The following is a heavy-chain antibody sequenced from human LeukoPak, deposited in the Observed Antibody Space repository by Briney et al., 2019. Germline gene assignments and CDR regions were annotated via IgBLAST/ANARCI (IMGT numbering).Heavy chain of an antibody. Sequence: GGSLRLSCAASGFTFSDYYMSWIRQAPGKGLEWVSYISSSGSTIYYADSVKGRFTISRDNAKNSLYLQMNSLRAEDTAVYYCARSVQWTPAAKSVRGGERRGPFDIWGQGTMVTVSS. V-gene: IGHV3-11*01. CDR2: ISSSGSTI. D-gene: IGHD2-2*01. CDR1: GFTFSDYY. J-gene: IGHJ3*02. CDR3: ARSVQWTPAAKSVRGGERRGPFDI.